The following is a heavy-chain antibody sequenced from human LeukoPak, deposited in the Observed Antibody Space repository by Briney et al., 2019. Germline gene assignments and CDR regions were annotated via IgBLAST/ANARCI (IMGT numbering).Heavy chain of an antibody. CDR3: ARDRTYFYDGSGPFYDAYDI. V-gene: IGHV3-7*05. D-gene: IGHD3-22*01. J-gene: IGHJ3*02. Sequence: AGSLRLSCAASGFTFSSYWMSWVRQAPGKGLEWVANIKQDGSEKYYVYSVKGRFTISRDNAKNSLYLQMNILRAEDTAVYYCARDRTYFYDGSGPFYDAYDIWGHGTMVTVSS. CDR2: IKQDGSEK. CDR1: GFTFSSYW.